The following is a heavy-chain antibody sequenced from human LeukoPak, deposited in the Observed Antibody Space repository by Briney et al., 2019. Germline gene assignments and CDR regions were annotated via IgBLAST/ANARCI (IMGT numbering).Heavy chain of an antibody. CDR3: AKYVTAKGPPYGLDV. J-gene: IGHJ6*02. D-gene: IGHD1-14*01. Sequence: PGGSLRLSCAAPEFTFSSYAMQWFRQAPGKGLEWASGISASGGSTYYADSVKGRFTISRDNSKNTLYLQMNSLRAEDTAIYYCAKYVTAKGPPYGLDVWGQGTTVTVSS. CDR1: EFTFSSYA. CDR2: ISASGGST. V-gene: IGHV3-23*01.